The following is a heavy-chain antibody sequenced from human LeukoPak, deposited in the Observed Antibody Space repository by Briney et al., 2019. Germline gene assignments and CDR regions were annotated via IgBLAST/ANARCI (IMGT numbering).Heavy chain of an antibody. Sequence: SETLSLTCTVSGGSISSYYWSWIRQPPGKGLEWIGYIYYSGSTNYNPSLKSRVTISVDTSKNQFSLKLSSVTVVDTAIYYCARLVGSSWYHEVLRGRDYWGQGILVTVSS. CDR2: IYYSGST. D-gene: IGHD6-13*01. V-gene: IGHV4-59*08. CDR1: GGSISSYY. J-gene: IGHJ4*02. CDR3: ARLVGSSWYHEVLRGRDY.